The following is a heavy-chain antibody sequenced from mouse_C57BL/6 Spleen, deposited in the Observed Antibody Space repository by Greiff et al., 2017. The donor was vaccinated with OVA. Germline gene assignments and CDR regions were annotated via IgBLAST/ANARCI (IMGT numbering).Heavy chain of an antibody. CDR3: ARSPTTVVFDY. Sequence: VQLQQSGPELVKPGASVKISCKASGYTFTDYYMNWVKQSHGKSLEWIGDINPNNGGTSYNQKFKGKATLTVDKSSSTAYMALRSLTSEDSAVYYCARSPTTVVFDYWGQGTTLTVSS. J-gene: IGHJ2*01. D-gene: IGHD1-1*01. CDR1: GYTFTDYY. CDR2: INPNNGGT. V-gene: IGHV1-26*01.